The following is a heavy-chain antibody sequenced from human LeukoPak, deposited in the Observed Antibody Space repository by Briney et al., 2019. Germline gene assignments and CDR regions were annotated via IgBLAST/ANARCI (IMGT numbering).Heavy chain of an antibody. CDR3: ARDKAGLDY. Sequence: SQTLSLTCAISGDSVSSNSVAWNWMRQSPSRGLEWLGRTYYRSKWYNEYAESVKSRINIKPDTSRNQFSLQLNSVTPEDTAVYYCARDKAGLDYWGQGTLVTVSS. D-gene: IGHD6-13*01. CDR2: TYYRSKWYN. CDR1: GDSVSSNSVA. J-gene: IGHJ4*02. V-gene: IGHV6-1*01.